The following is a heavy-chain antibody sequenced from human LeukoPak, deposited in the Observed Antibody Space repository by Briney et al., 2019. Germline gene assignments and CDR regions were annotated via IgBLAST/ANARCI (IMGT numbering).Heavy chain of an antibody. D-gene: IGHD5-24*01. CDR2: ISPSGGST. Sequence: ASVKVSCKASGYTFTSNYMHWVRQAPGQGPEWMGAISPSGGSTTYAQKFQGRVTLTRDMSTSTDYLELSSLRSEDTAVYYCARDNSVRDEAWWFSPWGQGTLVTVSS. CDR3: ARDNSVRDEAWWFSP. CDR1: GYTFTSNY. J-gene: IGHJ5*02. V-gene: IGHV1-46*01.